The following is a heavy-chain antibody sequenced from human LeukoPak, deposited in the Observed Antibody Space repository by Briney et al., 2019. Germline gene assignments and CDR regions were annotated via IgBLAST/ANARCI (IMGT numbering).Heavy chain of an antibody. J-gene: IGHJ6*03. CDR3: ARLYGSGSYPDYYYYYYMDV. V-gene: IGHV4-61*02. CDR1: GGSISSGSYY. Sequence: SETLSLTCTVSGGSISSGSYYWSWIRQPAGKGLEWIGRIYTSGSTNYNPSLKSRVTISVDTSKNQFSLKLSSVTAADTAVYYCARLYGSGSYPDYYYYYYMDVWGKGTTVTISS. CDR2: IYTSGST. D-gene: IGHD3-10*01.